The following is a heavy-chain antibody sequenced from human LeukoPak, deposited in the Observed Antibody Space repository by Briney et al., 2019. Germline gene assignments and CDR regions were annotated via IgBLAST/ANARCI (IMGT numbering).Heavy chain of an antibody. CDR1: GYSISSGYY. J-gene: IGHJ4*02. CDR2: IYHSGST. CDR3: ASIAVSRVDY. D-gene: IGHD6-19*01. V-gene: IGHV4-38-2*02. Sequence: SETLSLTCTVSGYSISSGYYWGWIRQPPGMGLEWIGSIYHSGSTYYNPSLKSRVTISVDTSKNQFSLKLSSVTAADTAVYYCASIAVSRVDYWGQGTLVTVSS.